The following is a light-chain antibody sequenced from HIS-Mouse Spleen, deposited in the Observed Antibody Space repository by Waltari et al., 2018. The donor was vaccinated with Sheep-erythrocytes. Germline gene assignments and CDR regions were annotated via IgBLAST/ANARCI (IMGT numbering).Light chain of an antibody. CDR1: SSAVGGYNY. J-gene: IGLJ3*02. V-gene: IGLV2-8*01. CDR3: SSYAGSNNWV. Sequence: QSALTQPPSASGSPGQSVTSPCTGTSSAVGGYNYFSWYQQHPGKAPKLMIYEVSKRPSGVPDRFSGSKSGNTASLTVSGLQAEDEADYYCSSYAGSNNWVFGGGTKLTVL. CDR2: EVS.